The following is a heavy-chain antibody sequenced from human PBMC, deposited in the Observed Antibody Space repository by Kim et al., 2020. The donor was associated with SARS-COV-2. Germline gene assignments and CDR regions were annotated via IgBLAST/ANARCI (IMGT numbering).Heavy chain of an antibody. Sequence: SETLSLTCAVYGGSFSGYQWSWVRQSPGKGLEWIGQINHAGNTKYNPSLKSRVTLSVDTSKNQFSLKLTSVTAADMGVYYCARGVPGYWGQGSLVTVSS. CDR2: INHAGNT. J-gene: IGHJ4*02. CDR1: GGSFSGYQ. CDR3: ARGVPGY. V-gene: IGHV4-34*01.